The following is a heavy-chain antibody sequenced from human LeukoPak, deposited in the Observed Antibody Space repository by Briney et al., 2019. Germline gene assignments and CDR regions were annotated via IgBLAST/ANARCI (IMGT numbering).Heavy chain of an antibody. CDR3: ASGYMGHTVDV. CDR2: ISSSSSYI. J-gene: IGHJ6*02. V-gene: IGHV3-21*01. Sequence: PGGSLRLSCAASGFTFSSYSMNWVRQAPGKGLEWVSSISSSSSYIYYANSVKGRFTISRDNAKNSLYLQMNSLRAEDTAVYYCASGYMGHTVDVWGQGTTVTVSS. D-gene: IGHD6-13*01. CDR1: GFTFSSYS.